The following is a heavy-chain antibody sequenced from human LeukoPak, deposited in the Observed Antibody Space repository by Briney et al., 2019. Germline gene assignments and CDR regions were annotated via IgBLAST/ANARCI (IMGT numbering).Heavy chain of an antibody. CDR2: IYYSGST. J-gene: IGHJ6*03. V-gene: IGHV4-59*01. CDR3: ARAFYPGYYSYMAV. Sequence: SEALSLTCTVSGGSISSYYWSWIRQPPGKGLEWIGYIYYSGSTNYNPSLKSRVTITVDTSKNQFSLKLSSVTAADTAVYYCARAFYPGYYSYMAVWGKGTTVTVSS. CDR1: GGSISSYY. D-gene: IGHD3-3*02.